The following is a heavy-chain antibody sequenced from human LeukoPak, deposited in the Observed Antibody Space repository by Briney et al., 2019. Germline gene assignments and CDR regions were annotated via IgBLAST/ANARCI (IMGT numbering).Heavy chain of an antibody. J-gene: IGHJ6*03. D-gene: IGHD2-2*01. CDR2: IYYSGST. CDR3: ARTRAPLTLAAMDHGYYMDV. V-gene: IGHV4-31*03. Sequence: SQTLSLTCTVSGGSISSGGYYWSWIRQHPGKGLEWIGYIYYSGSTYYNPSLKSRVTISVDTSKNQFSLKLSSVTAADTAVYYCARTRAPLTLAAMDHGYYMDVWGKGTTVTVSS. CDR1: GGSISSGGYY.